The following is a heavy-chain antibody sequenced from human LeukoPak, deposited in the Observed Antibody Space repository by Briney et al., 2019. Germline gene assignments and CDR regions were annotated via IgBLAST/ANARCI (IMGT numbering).Heavy chain of an antibody. J-gene: IGHJ3*02. CDR1: GGSISSGGYS. V-gene: IGHV4-30-2*01. D-gene: IGHD1/OR15-1a*01. CDR2: IYHSGST. Sequence: PSETLSLTCAVSGGSISSGGYSWSWIRQPPGKGLEWIGYIYHSGSTYYDPSLKSRVTISVDRSKNQFSLKLSSVTAADTAVYYCARRARGKQGSDAFDIWGQGTMVTVSS. CDR3: ARRARGKQGSDAFDI.